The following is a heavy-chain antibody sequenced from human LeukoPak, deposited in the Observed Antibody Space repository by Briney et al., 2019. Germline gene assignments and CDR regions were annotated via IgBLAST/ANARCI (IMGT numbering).Heavy chain of an antibody. CDR2: INPSGGST. D-gene: IGHD5-18*01. J-gene: IGHJ6*03. CDR1: GYTFTSYY. V-gene: IGHV1-46*01. CDR3: ARGIHQHTANYYYYMDV. Sequence: ASVKVSCKASGYTFTSYYMHWVRQAPGQGLEWMGIINPSGGSTSYAQKSQGRVTMTRDMSTSTVYMELSSLRSEDTAVYYCARGIHQHTANYYYYMDVWGKGTTVTVSS.